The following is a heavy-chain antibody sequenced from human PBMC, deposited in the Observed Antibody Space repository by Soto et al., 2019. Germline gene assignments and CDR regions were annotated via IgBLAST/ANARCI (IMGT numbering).Heavy chain of an antibody. Sequence: QVHLVQSGAEVKSPGSAVKVSCKVSGAGDTFSNYGLNWMRQAPGQGLEWMGGTIPAFGTANYAQKFQGRVTITADTSTTPAYMELSSVRSDDTAVYYCWRHDKTALPPLDSWGQGTLVSVSS. V-gene: IGHV1-69*14. CDR3: WRHDKTALPPLDS. D-gene: IGHD1-1*01. CDR2: TIPAFGTA. J-gene: IGHJ4*02. CDR1: GAGDTFSNYG.